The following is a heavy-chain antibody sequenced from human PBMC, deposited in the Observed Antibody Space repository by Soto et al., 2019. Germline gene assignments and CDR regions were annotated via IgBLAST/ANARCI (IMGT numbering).Heavy chain of an antibody. J-gene: IGHJ4*02. CDR1: VGSISSGGYY. V-gene: IGHV4-31*03. D-gene: IGHD3-22*01. CDR2: IYYSGST. Sequence: SETLSLTCTFSVGSISSGGYYWSCIRQHPGKGLEWIGYIYYSGSTYYNPSLKSRVTISVDTSKNQFSLKLSSVTAADTAVYYCARVSASYCYDSSGYRGGYFDYWGQGTLVTVSS. CDR3: ARVSASYCYDSSGYRGGYFDY.